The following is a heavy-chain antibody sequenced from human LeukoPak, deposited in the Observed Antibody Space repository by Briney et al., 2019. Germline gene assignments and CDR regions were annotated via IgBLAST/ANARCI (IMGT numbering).Heavy chain of an antibody. CDR3: AKDATVTTGGYFDY. V-gene: IGHV3-43*01. CDR1: GFSFDDYT. Sequence: GGSLRLSCAASGFSFDDYTMYWVRQAPGKGLEWVSLISWDGGSTYYADSVKGRFTISRDNAKNSLYLQMNSLRAEDMALYYCAKDATVTTGGYFDYWGQGTLVTVSS. D-gene: IGHD4-17*01. J-gene: IGHJ4*02. CDR2: ISWDGGST.